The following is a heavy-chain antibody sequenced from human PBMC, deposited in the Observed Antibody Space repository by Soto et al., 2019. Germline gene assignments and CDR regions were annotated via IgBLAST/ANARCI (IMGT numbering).Heavy chain of an antibody. J-gene: IGHJ6*02. CDR2: IIPIFGTA. Sequence: QVQLVQSGAEVKKPGSSVKVSCTASGGTFSSYAISWVRQAPGQGLEWMGGIIPIFGTANYAQKFQGRVTITADESTSTAYMELSSLRSEDTAVYYCARSITIFGVVIIAYYGMDVWGQGTTVTVSS. D-gene: IGHD3-3*01. CDR3: ARSITIFGVVIIAYYGMDV. CDR1: GGTFSSYA. V-gene: IGHV1-69*01.